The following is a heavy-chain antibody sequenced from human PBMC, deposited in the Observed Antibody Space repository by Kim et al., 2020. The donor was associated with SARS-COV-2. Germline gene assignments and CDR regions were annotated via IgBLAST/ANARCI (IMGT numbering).Heavy chain of an antibody. J-gene: IGHJ4*01. Sequence: SETLSLTCTVSGGSISSGGYYWSWIRQHPGKGLEWIGYIYYSGSTYYNPSLKSRVTISVDTSKNQFPLKLSSVTAADTAAYHCARDPTGPGSYPPFDSWG. D-gene: IGHD3-10*01. CDR3: ARDPTGPGSYPPFDS. CDR2: IYYSGST. CDR1: GGSISSGGYY. V-gene: IGHV4-31*03.